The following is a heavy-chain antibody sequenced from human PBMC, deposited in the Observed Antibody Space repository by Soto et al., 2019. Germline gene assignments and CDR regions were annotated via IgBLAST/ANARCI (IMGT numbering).Heavy chain of an antibody. CDR2: ISANKGNT. J-gene: IGHJ3*01. CDR1: GYTFTSNG. CDR3: ARDRAHGFDV. V-gene: IGHV1-18*01. Sequence: QVQLVQSGAEVKKPGASVMVSCKASGYTFTSNGISWVRQAPGQGLEWIGWISANKGNTNYAQKLQGRVTMTRDTSTDTVYMELRILRSEDTAVYYCARDRAHGFDVWGQGTMVTVSS.